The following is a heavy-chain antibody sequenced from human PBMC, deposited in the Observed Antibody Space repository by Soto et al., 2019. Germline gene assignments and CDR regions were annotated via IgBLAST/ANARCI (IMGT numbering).Heavy chain of an antibody. CDR2: IYYSGRT. D-gene: IGHD5-12*01. J-gene: IGHJ4*02. V-gene: IGHV4-31*03. Sequence: QVQLQGSGPGLVKPSQTLSLTCTVSRGSISSDDYYWSWILQHPGKGLEWLGHIYYSGRTYYNPSLKSRLTISVDTSKNQFSLKVSSVTAADTAVYYCARDAGYRGIHGGQGTLVTVSS. CDR1: RGSISSDDYY. CDR3: ARDAGYRGIH.